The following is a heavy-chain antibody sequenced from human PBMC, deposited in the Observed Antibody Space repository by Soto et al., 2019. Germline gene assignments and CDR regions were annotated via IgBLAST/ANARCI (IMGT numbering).Heavy chain of an antibody. J-gene: IGHJ3*02. D-gene: IGHD1-26*01. V-gene: IGHV4-61*01. CDR3: AREGWEPGDAFDI. CDR1: GCSVSRGSYY. Sequence: SESLSLTCTVSGCSVSRGSYYWSWIRQRPGKGLEWIGYIYYSGSTNYNPSLKSRVTISVDTSKNQFSLKLSSVTAADTAVYYCAREGWEPGDAFDIWGQGTMVP. CDR2: IYYSGST.